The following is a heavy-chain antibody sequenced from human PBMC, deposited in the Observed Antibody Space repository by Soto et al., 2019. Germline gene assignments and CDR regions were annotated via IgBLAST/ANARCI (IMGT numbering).Heavy chain of an antibody. CDR1: RGSISSGDYY. V-gene: IGHV4-30-4*01. CDR3: ARLLLWFGELLGWIDP. Sequence: SETLSLTCTVSRGSISSGDYYWSWIRQPPGKGKEWIGYFYYSGSTYYNPSLKSRVTLSVDTSKYQFSLKLSSVTAADTAVYYFARLLLWFGELLGWIDPSGQGTLVTVST. J-gene: IGHJ5*02. CDR2: FYYSGST. D-gene: IGHD3-10*01.